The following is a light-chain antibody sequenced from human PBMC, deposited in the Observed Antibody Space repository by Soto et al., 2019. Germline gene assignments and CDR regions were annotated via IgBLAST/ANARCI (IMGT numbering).Light chain of an antibody. CDR1: SSDVGSYNL. Sequence: QSALTQPASVSGFPGQSITISCTGISSDVGSYNLVSWYQQHPGKAPKVMIYEGSKRPSGVSNRFSGSRPGNTASLTISGLQAEDEAHYYCSSYAGSSTHVVFGGGTKLTVL. CDR3: SSYAGSSTHVV. J-gene: IGLJ2*01. CDR2: EGS. V-gene: IGLV2-23*01.